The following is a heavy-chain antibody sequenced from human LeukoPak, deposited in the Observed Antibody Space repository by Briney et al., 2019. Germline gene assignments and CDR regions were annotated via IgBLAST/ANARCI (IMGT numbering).Heavy chain of an antibody. CDR3: ARWFTNYYYYYMDV. J-gene: IGHJ6*03. D-gene: IGHD2-2*01. Sequence: SETLSLTCTVSGGSISSHYWSWIRQPPGKGLEWIGHIYYSGSTNYNPSLKSRVTISVDTSKNQYSLKLSSVTAADTAVYYCARWFTNYYYYYMDVWGKWTTVTVSS. CDR1: GGSISSHY. V-gene: IGHV4-59*11. CDR2: IYYSGST.